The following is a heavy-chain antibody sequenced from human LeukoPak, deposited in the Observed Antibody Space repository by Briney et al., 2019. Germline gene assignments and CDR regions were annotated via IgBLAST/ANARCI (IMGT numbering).Heavy chain of an antibody. D-gene: IGHD3-22*01. J-gene: IGHJ4*02. CDR2: IYYSGST. V-gene: IGHV4-59*01. CDR3: ARDNGSGYYYGYDY. CDR1: GGSISSYY. Sequence: SETLSLTCTVSGGSISSYYWSWIRQPPGKGQEWIGYIYYSGSTNYNPSLKSRVTISVDTSKNQFSLKLSSVTAADTAVYYCARDNGSGYYYGYDYWGQGTLVTVSS.